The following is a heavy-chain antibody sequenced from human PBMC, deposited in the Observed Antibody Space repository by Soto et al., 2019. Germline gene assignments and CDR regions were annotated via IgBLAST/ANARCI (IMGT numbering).Heavy chain of an antibody. J-gene: IGHJ6*02. D-gene: IGHD2-2*01. CDR2: INHSGST. V-gene: IGHV4-34*01. CDR1: GGSFSGYY. Sequence: SETLSLTCAVYGGSFSGYYWSWIRQPPGKGLEWIGEINHSGSTNYNPSLKSRVTISVDTSKNQFSLKLSSVTAADTAVYYCARTSRSPGTWYGMDVWGQGTTVTVSS. CDR3: ARTSRSPGTWYGMDV.